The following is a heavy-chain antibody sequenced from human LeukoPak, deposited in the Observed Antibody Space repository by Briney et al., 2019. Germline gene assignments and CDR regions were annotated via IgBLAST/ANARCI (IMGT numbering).Heavy chain of an antibody. Sequence: SETLSLTCTVSGGSISSSSYYWGWIRQPPGKGLEWIGNIYYSGSTYYNPSLKSRVTISVDTSKNQFSLKLSSVTAADTAVYYCARLFTPSITIFGVVDYWGQGTLVTVSS. D-gene: IGHD3-3*01. CDR1: GGSISSSSYY. V-gene: IGHV4-39*01. CDR2: IYYSGST. CDR3: ARLFTPSITIFGVVDY. J-gene: IGHJ4*02.